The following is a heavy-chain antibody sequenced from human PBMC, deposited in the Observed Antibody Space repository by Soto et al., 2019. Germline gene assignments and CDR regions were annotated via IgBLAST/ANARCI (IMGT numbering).Heavy chain of an antibody. CDR1: RDTFSSYA. D-gene: IGHD2-15*01. Sequence: QVQLVQSGAEVKKPGSSVKVSCKASRDTFSSYAISWVRQAPGQGLEWMGGIIPIFSKANYAQKFQGRVTITEDESTSTAYMELSSLRSEDTAVYYCARYCSGGSCYSVAFEIWGQGTMVTVSS. CDR3: ARYCSGGSCYSVAFEI. V-gene: IGHV1-69*01. J-gene: IGHJ3*02. CDR2: IIPIFSKA.